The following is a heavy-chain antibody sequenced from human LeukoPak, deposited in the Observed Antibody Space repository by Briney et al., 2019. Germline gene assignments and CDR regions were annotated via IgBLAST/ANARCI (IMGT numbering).Heavy chain of an antibody. CDR1: GFTFSSYE. V-gene: IGHV3-48*03. J-gene: IGHJ4*02. D-gene: IGHD3-10*01. Sequence: GGSLRLSCAASGFTFSSYEMNWVRQAPGKGLEWVSYISSSGSTTYYADSVKGRFTISRDNAKNSLYLQMNSLRAEDTAFYYCARENRGIITRQIDNWGQGTLVTVSS. CDR2: ISSSGSTT. CDR3: ARENRGIITRQIDN.